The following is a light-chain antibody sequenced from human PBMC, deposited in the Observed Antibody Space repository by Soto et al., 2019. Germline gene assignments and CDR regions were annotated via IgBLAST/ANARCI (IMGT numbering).Light chain of an antibody. CDR2: DDS. CDR1: NIGSKG. Sequence: SYELTQPPSVSVAPGQTARITCGGINIGSKGVHWYQRRPGQAPVLVVHDDSDRPSGIPERFSGSNSGITATLTIARVEPGDEADYFCQVWDNNGAHPVFGRGTQLTVL. CDR3: QVWDNNGAHPV. J-gene: IGLJ3*02. V-gene: IGLV3-21*02.